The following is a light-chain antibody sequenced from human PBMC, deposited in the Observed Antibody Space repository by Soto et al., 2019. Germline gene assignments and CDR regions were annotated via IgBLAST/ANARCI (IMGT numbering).Light chain of an antibody. Sequence: DIQMTQSPSTLYASVGDRVTITCRASQSISSYLNWYQQRPGKAPNLLIYDATRLHSGVPPRFSGSGYGTDFTLTITSLQLEDFATYYCQQSDVSPRTFGQGTKVDIK. CDR2: DAT. J-gene: IGKJ1*01. CDR1: QSISSY. CDR3: QQSDVSPRT. V-gene: IGKV1-39*01.